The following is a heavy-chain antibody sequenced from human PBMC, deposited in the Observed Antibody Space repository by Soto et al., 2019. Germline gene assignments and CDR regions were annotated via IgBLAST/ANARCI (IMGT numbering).Heavy chain of an antibody. D-gene: IGHD5-12*01. CDR1: VFTFGSYG. J-gene: IGHJ4*02. V-gene: IGHV3-30*18. Sequence: GGSLRLSCAASVFTFGSYGMQLVRQTLGKGLEWVAGISYDGSKKYYGESVKGRFTISGDNSKNTLYLQMNSMRVEDTAVYYCAKDMYSGYDPTHHPSRIFDYCGQGTLVTVSS. CDR2: ISYDGSKK. CDR3: AKDMYSGYDPTHHPSRIFDY.